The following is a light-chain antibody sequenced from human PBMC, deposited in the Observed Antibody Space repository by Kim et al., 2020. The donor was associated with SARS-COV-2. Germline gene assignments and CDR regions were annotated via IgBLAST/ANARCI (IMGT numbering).Light chain of an antibody. CDR1: HDISNF. J-gene: IGKJ2*01. CDR3: QQCDSLPHT. Sequence: IQMTQSPSSLSASVGDSVTITCQASHDISNFLNWFQQKPGTAPKLLIYDASNLDTRVPSRFSGSGSGTHFTLTISRLQPEDIGTYYCQQCDSLPHTFGQGTKLEI. V-gene: IGKV1-33*01. CDR2: DAS.